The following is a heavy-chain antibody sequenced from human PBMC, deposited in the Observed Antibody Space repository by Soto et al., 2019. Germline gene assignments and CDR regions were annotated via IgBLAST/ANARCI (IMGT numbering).Heavy chain of an antibody. CDR1: GYTFTGYY. CDR3: ARDIPPAVGSYTSSRYSYYYGLDV. D-gene: IGHD3-3*01. Sequence: ASVKVSCKTSGYTFTGYYIHWVRQAPGQGLEWVGWINPDRGGTNYAQKFQGRVTMTRDTSFGTAYMELSRLKSDDTAVYYCARDIPPAVGSYTSSRYSYYYGLDVWGQGTTVTVS. J-gene: IGHJ6*02. V-gene: IGHV1-2*02. CDR2: INPDRGGT.